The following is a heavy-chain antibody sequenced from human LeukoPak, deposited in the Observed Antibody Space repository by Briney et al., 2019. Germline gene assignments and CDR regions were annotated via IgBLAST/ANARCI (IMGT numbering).Heavy chain of an antibody. D-gene: IGHD6-19*01. Sequence: SETLSLTCTVSGGSICSYYWSWIRQPPGKRLEWIGYVYYSGSTNYNPSLKSRITISVDASKNQFFLMLNSVTAADTAVYYCAMGTAVAGMDHPRDAFDIWGRGTMVTVSS. CDR3: AMGTAVAGMDHPRDAFDI. J-gene: IGHJ3*02. V-gene: IGHV4-59*01. CDR2: VYYSGST. CDR1: GGSICSYY.